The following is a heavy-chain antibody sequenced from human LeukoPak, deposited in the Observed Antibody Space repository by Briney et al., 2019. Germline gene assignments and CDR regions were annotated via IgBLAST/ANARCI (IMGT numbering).Heavy chain of an antibody. V-gene: IGHV3-7*01. D-gene: IGHD2-21*01. CDR2: IKQDGSEK. CDR3: AKYCGGDCYGMDV. J-gene: IGHJ6*02. CDR1: GFTFSSYW. Sequence: GGSLRLSCTASGFTFSSYWMSWVRQAPGKGLEWVANIKQDGSEKDYVDSVKGRFTISRDNAKNSLYLQMNSLRAEDTVVYYCAKYCGGDCYGMDVWGQGTTVTVSS.